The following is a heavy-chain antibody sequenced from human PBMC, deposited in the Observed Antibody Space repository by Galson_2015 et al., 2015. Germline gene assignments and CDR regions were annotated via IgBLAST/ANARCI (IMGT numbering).Heavy chain of an antibody. Sequence: SVKVSCKASGGTFSSYAISWVRQAPGQGLEWMGGIIPIFGTANYAQKFQGRVTITADESTSTAYMELSSLRSEDTAVYYCARELPYIAAALDYWGQGTLVTVSS. CDR1: GGTFSSYA. CDR3: ARELPYIAAALDY. D-gene: IGHD6-13*01. CDR2: IIPIFGTA. V-gene: IGHV1-69*13. J-gene: IGHJ4*02.